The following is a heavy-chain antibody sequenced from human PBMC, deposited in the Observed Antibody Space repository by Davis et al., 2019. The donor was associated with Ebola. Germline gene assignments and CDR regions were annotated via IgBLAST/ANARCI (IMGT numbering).Heavy chain of an antibody. V-gene: IGHV3-74*01. CDR2: INGDGTIT. CDR1: GFTFSSYS. CDR3: VRGAVVNGRFDY. Sequence: HTGGSLRLSCAASGFTFSSYSMNWVRQAPGKGLVWVSRINGDGTITNYADSVKGRFTISRDNAKNTLYLQMNSLRVEDTAIYYCVRGAVVNGRFDYGAQGTLVTISS. J-gene: IGHJ4*02. D-gene: IGHD4-23*01.